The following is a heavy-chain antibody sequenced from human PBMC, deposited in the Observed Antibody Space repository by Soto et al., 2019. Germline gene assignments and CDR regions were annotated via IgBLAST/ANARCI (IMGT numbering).Heavy chain of an antibody. CDR2: ISGGGGST. CDR3: AKGLKNWGSLYFDY. J-gene: IGHJ4*02. Sequence: GGSLRLSCGASGFTFSSYAMGWVRQAPGKGMERVSAISGGGGSTYYADSVKGRFTISRDNSKNTLYLQMNSLRAEDTAVYFCAKGLKNWGSLYFDYWGQGTLVTVSS. CDR1: GFTFSSYA. D-gene: IGHD7-27*01. V-gene: IGHV3-23*01.